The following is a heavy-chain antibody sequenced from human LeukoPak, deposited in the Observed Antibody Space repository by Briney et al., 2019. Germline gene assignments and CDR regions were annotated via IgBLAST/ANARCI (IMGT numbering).Heavy chain of an antibody. CDR1: GGSINSYY. V-gene: IGHV4-59*08. CDR3: ARQRGSSSSFDY. J-gene: IGHJ4*02. Sequence: SETLSLTCTVSGGSINSYYWSWIRQRPGKGLEWIGYIYYSGSTNYNPSLKSRVTISVDTSKSQFSLKLSSVTAADTAVYYCARQRGSSSSFDYWSQGTLVTVSS. D-gene: IGHD6-13*01. CDR2: IYYSGST.